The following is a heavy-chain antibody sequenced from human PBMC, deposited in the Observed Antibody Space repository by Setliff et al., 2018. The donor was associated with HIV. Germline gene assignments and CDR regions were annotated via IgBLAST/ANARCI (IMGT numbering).Heavy chain of an antibody. CDR1: GGSFSGYS. V-gene: IGHV4-34*01. J-gene: IGHJ5*02. D-gene: IGHD3-22*01. CDR2: IDHSGST. Sequence: SETLSLTCAVYGGSFSGYSWSWIRQPPGKGLEWIGEIDHSGSTNYNPSLKSRVTISVDTSKNQFSLKLTSVSAADTAVYYCARGVVLMGITTRWFDPWGQGTLVTVS. CDR3: ARGVVLMGITTRWFDP.